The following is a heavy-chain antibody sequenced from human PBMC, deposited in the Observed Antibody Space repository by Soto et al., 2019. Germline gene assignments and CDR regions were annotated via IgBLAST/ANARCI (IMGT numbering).Heavy chain of an antibody. CDR3: ARTTAVPNTLRSRYFLDY. D-gene: IGHD4-17*01. V-gene: IGHV4-59*01. CDR1: GGSSSSYG. Sequence: SQTLSLTCTVFGGSSSSYGWRWIRQRRGKRLEWMGYIYDSGSTNYNPSIKSRVPISVETSKHQCSLRLSSVTTSDTALYYCARTTAVPNTLRSRYFLDYWGQGTLVTVSS. CDR2: IYDSGST. J-gene: IGHJ4*02.